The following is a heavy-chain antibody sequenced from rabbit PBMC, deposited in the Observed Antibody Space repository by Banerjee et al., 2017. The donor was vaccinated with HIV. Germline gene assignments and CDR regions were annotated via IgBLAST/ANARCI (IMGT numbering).Heavy chain of an antibody. CDR2: IYEGSGSA. D-gene: IGHD4-2*01. J-gene: IGHJ4*01. Sequence: QEQLVESGGDLVKPGASLTLTCTASGFTFSSYWMCWVRQAPGKGLEWIGCIYEGSGSAYYINWAKGRFTVSKTSSTTVTLQMTSLTAADTATYFCARGDYGGMTYIGDLNVWGPGTLVTVS. CDR3: ARGDYGGMTYIGDLNV. CDR1: GFTFSSYW. V-gene: IGHV1S45*01.